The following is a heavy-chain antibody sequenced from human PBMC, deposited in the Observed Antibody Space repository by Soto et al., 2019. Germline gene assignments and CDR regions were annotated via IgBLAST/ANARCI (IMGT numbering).Heavy chain of an antibody. J-gene: IGHJ6*02. Sequence: PSETLSLTCTVSGGSISSYYWSWIRQPPGKGLEWIGYIYYSGSTNYNPSLKSRVTISADTSKNQSSLQLTSVTAADTAVYYCARGFGDFDGNFYYYGMDVWGQGTTVTVSS. CDR2: IYYSGST. CDR3: ARGFGDFDGNFYYYGMDV. D-gene: IGHD4-17*01. V-gene: IGHV4-59*12. CDR1: GGSISSYY.